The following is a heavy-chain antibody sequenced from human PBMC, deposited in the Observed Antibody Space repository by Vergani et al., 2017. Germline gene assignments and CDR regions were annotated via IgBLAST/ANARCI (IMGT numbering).Heavy chain of an antibody. J-gene: IGHJ5*01. CDR1: GFTFSSCA. V-gene: IGHV3-23*05. CDR3: VRTEYCTGIACNTRFDS. CDR2: IDEYGNRA. D-gene: IGHD2-8*02. Sequence: EVQLLESGGGLVQPGGSLRLSCAASGFTFSSCAMSWVRQAPGKGLMWVARIDEYGNRATYGDFETGRFTISRDNAKNTVFLQMNNLRADDAGVYYCVRTEYCTGIACNTRFDSWGQGALVTVSS.